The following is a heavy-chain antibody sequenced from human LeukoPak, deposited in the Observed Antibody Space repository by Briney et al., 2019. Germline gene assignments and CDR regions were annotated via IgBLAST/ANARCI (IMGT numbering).Heavy chain of an antibody. D-gene: IGHD2-8*01. CDR2: ISSSGSTI. CDR3: AKAARIVLMVYAIDY. CDR1: GFTFSSYE. Sequence: PGGSLRLSCAASGFTFSSYEMNWVRQAPGKGLEWVSYISSSGSTIYYADSVKGRFTISRDNAKNSLYLQMNSLRAEDTAVYYCAKAARIVLMVYAIDYWGQGTLVTVSS. J-gene: IGHJ4*02. V-gene: IGHV3-48*03.